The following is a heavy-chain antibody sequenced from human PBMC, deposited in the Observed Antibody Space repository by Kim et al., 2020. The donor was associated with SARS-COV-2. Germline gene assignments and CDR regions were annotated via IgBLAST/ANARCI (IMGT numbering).Heavy chain of an antibody. V-gene: IGHV3-66*01. CDR2: ST. J-gene: IGHJ4*02. Sequence: STYYADSEKGKFTISRDISKNTVYLQMNSLRAEDTAVYYCARIAAAGPLDYWGQGTRVTVSS. CDR3: ARIAAAGPLDY. D-gene: IGHD6-13*01.